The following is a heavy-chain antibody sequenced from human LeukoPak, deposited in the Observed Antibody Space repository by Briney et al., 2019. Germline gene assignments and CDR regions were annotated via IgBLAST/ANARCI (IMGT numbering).Heavy chain of an antibody. J-gene: IGHJ4*02. CDR2: INPNSGGT. CDR1: GYTFTGYY. CDR3: ARDSRGGYCDSSGYLDY. Sequence: ASVKVSCKASGYTFTGYYMHWVRQAPGQGLEWMGWINPNSGGTNYAQKFQGRVTMTRDTSISTAYMELSRLRSDDTAVYYCARDSRGGYCDSSGYLDYWGQGTLVTVSS. D-gene: IGHD3-22*01. V-gene: IGHV1-2*02.